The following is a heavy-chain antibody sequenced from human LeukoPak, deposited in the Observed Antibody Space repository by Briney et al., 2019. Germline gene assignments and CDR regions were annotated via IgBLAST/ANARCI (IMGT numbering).Heavy chain of an antibody. V-gene: IGHV4-34*01. CDR3: ARDSAVTTSYGMDV. D-gene: IGHD4-17*01. Sequence: SETLSLTCAVYGGSFSGYYWSWIRQPPGKGLEWIGEINHSGSTNYNPSLKSRVTISVDTSKNQFSLKLSSVTAADTAVYYCARDSAVTTSYGMDVWGQGTTVTVSS. J-gene: IGHJ6*02. CDR1: GGSFSGYY. CDR2: INHSGST.